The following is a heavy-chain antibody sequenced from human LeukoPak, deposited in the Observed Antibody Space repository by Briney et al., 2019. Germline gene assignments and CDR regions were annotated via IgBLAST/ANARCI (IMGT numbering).Heavy chain of an antibody. CDR2: LHYSGST. J-gene: IGHJ3*02. CDR3: ARSVSIFDAFDI. CDR1: GGAISSSSHY. V-gene: IGHV4-39*07. D-gene: IGHD3-3*02. Sequence: SETLSLTCTVSGGAISSSSHYWAWIRQPPGKGLEWIGSLHYSGSTYHNPSLKSRVTTSVDTSKNQFSLKLSSVTAADTAVYYCARSVSIFDAFDIWGQGTMVTVSS.